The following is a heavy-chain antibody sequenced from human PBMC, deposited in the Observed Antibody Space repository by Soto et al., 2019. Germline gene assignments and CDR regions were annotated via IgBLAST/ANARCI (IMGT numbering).Heavy chain of an antibody. J-gene: IGHJ6*02. V-gene: IGHV1-3*02. CDR2: SNGGNGFT. CDR1: GYTFRSHG. CDR3: ARLSYSDALDV. Sequence: QVQLVQSGAEVRTPGASVKISCKASGYTFRSHGVQWVRQAPGQRLEWVGWSNGGNGFTKYSQEFQYRVTITRDTAASTIYMELHSLTSDDTAFYYCARLSYSDALDVWGQGTTVTVSS. D-gene: IGHD4-17*01.